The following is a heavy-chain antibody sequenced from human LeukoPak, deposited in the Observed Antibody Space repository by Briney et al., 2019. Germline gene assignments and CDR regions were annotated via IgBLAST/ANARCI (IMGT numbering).Heavy chain of an antibody. V-gene: IGHV4-59*01. Sequence: SETLSLTCTVSGGSISSYYWSWIRQPPGKGLEWIGYIYYSGSTNYNPSLKSRVTISVDTSKNQFSLKLSSVTAADTAVYYCARGGTAYIEFDPWGQGTLVTVSS. CDR3: ARGGTAYIEFDP. CDR2: IYYSGST. CDR1: GGSISSYY. J-gene: IGHJ5*02. D-gene: IGHD2-15*01.